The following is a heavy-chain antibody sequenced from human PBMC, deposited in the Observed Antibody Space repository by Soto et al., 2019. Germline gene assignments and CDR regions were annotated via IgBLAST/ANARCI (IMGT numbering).Heavy chain of an antibody. CDR2: IIPIFATP. D-gene: IGHD2-2*01. Sequence: QVQLVQSGAEVKKPGSSVKVSCKGSGGFNSYSISWVRQAPGQGLEWMGGIIPIFATPNYAHKFQGRVTITADKSTGTADMEMSRLTSEDAAVYYCARGGPVIIPAATNWFDPWGQGTLVSVSS. J-gene: IGHJ5*02. CDR1: GGFNSYS. CDR3: ARGGPVIIPAATNWFDP. V-gene: IGHV1-69*06.